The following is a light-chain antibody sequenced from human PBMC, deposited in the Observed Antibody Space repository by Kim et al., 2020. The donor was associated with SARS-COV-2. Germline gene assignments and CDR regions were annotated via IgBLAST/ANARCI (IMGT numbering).Light chain of an antibody. CDR3: QQYNNWPHT. V-gene: IGKV3-15*01. CDR2: GAS. CDR1: QSVSSN. J-gene: IGKJ2*01. Sequence: SVTPGARATLSGRASQSVSSNLAWYQHQPGQAPRLLIYGASTRATGIPAMFSGSGSGTEFTLTISSLQSEDFAVYYCQQYNNWPHTFGQGTKLEI.